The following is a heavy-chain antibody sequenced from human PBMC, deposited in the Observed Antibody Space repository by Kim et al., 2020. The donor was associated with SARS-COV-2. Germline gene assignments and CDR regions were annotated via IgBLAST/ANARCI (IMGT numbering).Heavy chain of an antibody. V-gene: IGHV1-24*01. CDR2: FDPEDGET. J-gene: IGHJ4*02. D-gene: IGHD4-17*01. CDR1: GYTLTELS. CDR3: ATAEAVTTSFDY. Sequence: ASVKVSCKVSGYTLTELSMHWVRQAPGKGLEWMGGFDPEDGETIYAQKFQGRVTMTEDTSTDTAYMELSSLRSEDTAVYYCATAEAVTTSFDYWGQGTLVTVSS.